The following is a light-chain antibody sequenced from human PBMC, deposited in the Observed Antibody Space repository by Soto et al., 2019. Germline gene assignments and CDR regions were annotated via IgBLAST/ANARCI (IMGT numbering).Light chain of an antibody. CDR1: SSDVGTHDY. J-gene: IGLJ1*01. CDR2: EVA. V-gene: IGLV2-14*01. Sequence: QSALTQPASVSGSPGQSITISCTGTSSDVGTHDYVSWYQQRPGKAPKLMIYEVANRPSGVSNRFSGSKSGSTASLTISGLQAEDEADYYCSSYTRDTALVFGPGTKVTVL. CDR3: SSYTRDTALV.